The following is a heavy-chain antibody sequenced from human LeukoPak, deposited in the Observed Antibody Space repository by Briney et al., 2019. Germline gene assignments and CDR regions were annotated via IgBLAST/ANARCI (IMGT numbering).Heavy chain of an antibody. D-gene: IGHD2-21*01. CDR1: GGSISSSSYY. J-gene: IGHJ3*02. CDR3: ARWACGGDCRRRAFDI. V-gene: IGHV4-61*05. Sequence: PSETLSLTCTVSGGSISSSSYYWGWIRQPPGKGLEWIGYMYYSGSTNYNPSLKSRVTISVDTSKNQFSLKLSSVTAADTAVYDWARWACGGDCRRRAFDIWGQGTMVTVSS. CDR2: MYYSGST.